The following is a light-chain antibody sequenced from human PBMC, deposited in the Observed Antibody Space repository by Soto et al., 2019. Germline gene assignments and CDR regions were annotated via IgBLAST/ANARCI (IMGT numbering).Light chain of an antibody. CDR2: DAS. V-gene: IGKV3-11*01. CDR1: QTVGSN. J-gene: IGKJ5*01. CDR3: QQRSTWPT. Sequence: EIVLTQSPDTLSVSPGERATLSYRASQTVGSNLAWYQQKPGQAPRLLIYDASVRATGTPARFSGSGSGTAFTLTISSLEPEDFALYYCQQRSTWPTFGQGTRLEIK.